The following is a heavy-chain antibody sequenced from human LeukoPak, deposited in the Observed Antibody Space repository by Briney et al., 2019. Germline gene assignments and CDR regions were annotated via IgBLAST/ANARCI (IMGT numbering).Heavy chain of an antibody. CDR1: GYTFTSYD. V-gene: IGHV1-18*01. D-gene: IGHD4-17*01. CDR2: ISAYNGHT. Sequence: GASVKVSCKASGYTFTSYDINWVRQAPGQGLEWMGWISAYNGHTNYAQNLQGRVTMTTDTSTTTVYMELRSLRSDDTAVYYCARDSTLTTTDLDYWGQGTLVTVSS. CDR3: ARDSTLTTTDLDY. J-gene: IGHJ4*02.